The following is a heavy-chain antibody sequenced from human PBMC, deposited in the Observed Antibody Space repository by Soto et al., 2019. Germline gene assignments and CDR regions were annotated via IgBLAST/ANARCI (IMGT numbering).Heavy chain of an antibody. CDR3: ARDRLVERPGAFDI. CDR1: GFTFSTYS. J-gene: IGHJ3*02. V-gene: IGHV3-48*02. D-gene: IGHD1-1*01. Sequence: GGSLRLSCAASGFTFSTYSMNWVRQAPGKGLEWVSYISSSATTKYYADSVKGRFTISRDNAKNTLYLQMNSLRDEDTAVYYWARDRLVERPGAFDIWGQGTMVTV. CDR2: ISSSATTK.